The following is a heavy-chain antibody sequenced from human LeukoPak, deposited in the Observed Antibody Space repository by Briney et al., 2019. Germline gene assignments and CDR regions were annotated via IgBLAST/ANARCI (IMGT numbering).Heavy chain of an antibody. J-gene: IGHJ4*02. Sequence: QTLSLTRAISGDSVSSNSAAWNWITQSPSRGLEWLGRTYYRSKWYNDYAVSVKSRITINPDTSKNQFSLQLNSVTPEDTAVYYCVRAPGYSGYDFDYWGQGTLVTVSS. CDR3: VRAPGYSGYDFDY. V-gene: IGHV6-1*01. D-gene: IGHD5-12*01. CDR1: GDSVSSNSAA. CDR2: TYYRSKWYN.